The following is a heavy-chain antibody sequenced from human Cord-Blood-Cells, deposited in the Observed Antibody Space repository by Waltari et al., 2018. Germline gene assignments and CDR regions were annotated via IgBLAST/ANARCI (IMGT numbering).Heavy chain of an antibody. CDR1: GYTFTSYD. CDR2: MNPNSGNT. Sequence: QVQLVQSGAEVKKPGASVKVSCKASGYTFTSYDITWVRQANGQGLEWMGWMNPNSGNTGYAQKFQGRVTMTRNTSISTAYMELSSLRSEDTAVYYCAMLEAPGRNNWYFDLWGRGTLVTVSS. J-gene: IGHJ2*01. V-gene: IGHV1-8*01. CDR3: AMLEAPGRNNWYFDL. D-gene: IGHD3-3*01.